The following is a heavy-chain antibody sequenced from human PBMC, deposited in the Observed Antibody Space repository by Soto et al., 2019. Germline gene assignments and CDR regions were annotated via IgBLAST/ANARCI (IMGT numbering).Heavy chain of an antibody. CDR2: ISYDGSNK. V-gene: IGHV3-30*18. D-gene: IGHD3-10*01. Sequence: GGSLRLSCAASGFTFSSYGMHWVRQAPGKGLEWVAVISYDGSNKYYADSVKGRFTISRDNSKNTLYLQMNSLRAEDTAVYYCAKDHYYGSGSYYNDTYYYYSYATHVWGQGLMVTVSS. CDR1: GFTFSSYG. J-gene: IGHJ6*02. CDR3: AKDHYYGSGSYYNDTYYYYSYATHV.